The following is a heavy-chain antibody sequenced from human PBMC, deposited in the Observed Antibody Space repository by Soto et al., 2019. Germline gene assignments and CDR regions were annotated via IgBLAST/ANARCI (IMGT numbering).Heavy chain of an antibody. CDR1: GFTFSSYA. D-gene: IGHD3-22*01. Sequence: PGGSLRLSCAASGFTFSSYAMHWVRQAPGKGLEWVAVISYDGSNKYYADSVKGRFTISRDNSKNTLYLQMNSLRAEDTAVYYCAKPENYYDSSGYWFTFDYWGQGTLVTVSS. V-gene: IGHV3-30-3*01. J-gene: IGHJ4*02. CDR2: ISYDGSNK. CDR3: AKPENYYDSSGYWFTFDY.